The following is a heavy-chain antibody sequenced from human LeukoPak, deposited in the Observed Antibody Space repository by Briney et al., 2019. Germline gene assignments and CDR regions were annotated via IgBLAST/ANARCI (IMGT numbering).Heavy chain of an antibody. CDR1: GFTFSSYA. CDR2: ISGSGGST. V-gene: IGHV3-23*01. CDR3: AKTKKDSSREY. D-gene: IGHD6-13*01. Sequence: GGSLRLSCAASGFTFSSYAMSWVRQAPGKGLEWVSAISGSGGSTYYADSVKGRFTISRDNSENTLYLQMNSLRAEDTAVYYCAKTKKDSSREYWGQGTLVTVSS. J-gene: IGHJ4*02.